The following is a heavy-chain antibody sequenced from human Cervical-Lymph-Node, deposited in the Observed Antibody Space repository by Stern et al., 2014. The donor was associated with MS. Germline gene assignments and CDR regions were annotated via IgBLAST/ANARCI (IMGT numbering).Heavy chain of an antibody. CDR3: ARHVQGFDY. CDR2: SYPYDSDT. V-gene: IGHV5-51*01. Sequence: EVQLEESGAEVKKPGESLKISCKLSGYSFTIYYIAWVRQMPGKGLDCIGFSYPYDSDTTYSPSFQGQVTISADKSIPTAYLQWSSLRASDTAMYYCARHVQGFDYCGQGTLVTVSS. CDR1: GYSFTIYY. J-gene: IGHJ4*02.